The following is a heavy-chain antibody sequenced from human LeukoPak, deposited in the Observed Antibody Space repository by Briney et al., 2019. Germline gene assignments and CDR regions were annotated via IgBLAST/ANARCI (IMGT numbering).Heavy chain of an antibody. Sequence: LTGGSLRLPCAASGFTFSSYAMSWVRQAPGKGLEWVSTISGSGGSTYYADSMKGRFTISRDNSKNTLYLQMNSLRAEDTAVYYCAKGGGYWNWFDPWGQGTLVTVSS. CDR2: ISGSGGST. D-gene: IGHD1-1*01. CDR1: GFTFSSYA. J-gene: IGHJ5*02. CDR3: AKGGGYWNWFDP. V-gene: IGHV3-23*01.